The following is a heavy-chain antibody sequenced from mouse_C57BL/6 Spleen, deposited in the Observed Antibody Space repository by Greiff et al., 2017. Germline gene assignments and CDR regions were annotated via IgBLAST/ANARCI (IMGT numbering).Heavy chain of an antibody. V-gene: IGHV14-4*01. Sequence: EVQLQQSGAELVRPGASVKLSCTASGFNIKDDYMHWVKQRPEQGLEWIGWIDPENGDTEYASKFQGKATITADTSSNTAYLQLSSLTSEDTAVYYCSRPAYLAYWGQGTLVTVSA. CDR3: SRPAYLAY. D-gene: IGHD2-10*01. J-gene: IGHJ3*01. CDR1: GFNIKDDY. CDR2: IDPENGDT.